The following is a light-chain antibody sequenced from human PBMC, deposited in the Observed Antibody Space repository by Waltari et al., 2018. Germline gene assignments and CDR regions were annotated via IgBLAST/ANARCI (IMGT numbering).Light chain of an antibody. CDR2: EVT. J-gene: IGLJ1*01. V-gene: IGLV2-8*01. CDR3: SSYARSDNYV. CDR1: SSDVGGYNF. Sequence: QSALTQPPSASGSPGQSVTISCTGASSDVGGYNFVSWYQQHPGKAPKLMIYEVTKRPSGVPHRVCGSKSGNTASLTVSGLQAEDEADYYCSSYARSDNYVFGTGTKVTVL.